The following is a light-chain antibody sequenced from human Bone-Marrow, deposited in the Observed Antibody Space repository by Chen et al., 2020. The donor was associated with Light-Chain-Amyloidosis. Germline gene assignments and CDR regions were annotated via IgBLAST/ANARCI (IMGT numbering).Light chain of an antibody. Sequence: SYVLTQPPSVSVAPGQTATITCGGTGIGSLKVHWYQQKAGQAPVMVVYDDTDRPAGIPERFSGSKSGNAATLTITRVEAGDEADYYCQVWEGSSDEVVFGEGTRLTVL. CDR2: DDT. CDR3: QVWEGSSDEVV. CDR1: GIGSLK. V-gene: IGLV3-21*02. J-gene: IGLJ3*02.